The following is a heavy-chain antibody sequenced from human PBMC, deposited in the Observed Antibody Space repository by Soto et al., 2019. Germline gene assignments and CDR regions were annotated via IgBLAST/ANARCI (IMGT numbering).Heavy chain of an antibody. J-gene: IGHJ4*02. CDR3: AKLVGVASIGDY. D-gene: IGHD5-12*01. CDR1: GFTFSTYG. CDR2: ISSDGSRK. Sequence: QVQLVESGGGVVLPGRSLRLSCAASGFTFSTYGMHWVRQAPGKGLQWVAVISSDGSRKYYGDSVKGRFTSSRDNSKNTLYLQMNSLRIEDTAVYYCAKLVGVASIGDYWGQGTLVTVSS. V-gene: IGHV3-30*18.